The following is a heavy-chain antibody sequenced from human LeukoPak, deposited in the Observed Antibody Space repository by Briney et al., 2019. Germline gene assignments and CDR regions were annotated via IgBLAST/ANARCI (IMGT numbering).Heavy chain of an antibody. D-gene: IGHD5-18*01. J-gene: IGHJ4*02. Sequence: ASVKVSCKASGYTFTGYYMHWVRQAPGQGLEWMGWINPNSGGTNYAQKFQGRVTMTRDTSISTAYMKLSRLRSDDTAVYYCARSGYSYGYSDYWGQGTLVTVSS. CDR1: GYTFTGYY. V-gene: IGHV1-2*02. CDR2: INPNSGGT. CDR3: ARSGYSYGYSDY.